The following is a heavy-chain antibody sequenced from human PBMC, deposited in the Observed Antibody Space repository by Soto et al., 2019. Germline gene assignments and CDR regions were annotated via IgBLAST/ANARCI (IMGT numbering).Heavy chain of an antibody. D-gene: IGHD2-15*01. Sequence: EVQLVESGGGLVQPGGSLRLSCAASGFTFSNYWMYWVRQAPGKGLVWVSRINSDGSVSSYADSEKGRITISRDNVKNTLYLQMDSLTAEDTAVYYCARGDCVGGTCYSLAGSFYYYMAVWGKGTTVTVFS. CDR2: INSDGSVS. J-gene: IGHJ6*03. CDR3: ARGDCVGGTCYSLAGSFYYYMAV. V-gene: IGHV3-74*01. CDR1: GFTFSNYW.